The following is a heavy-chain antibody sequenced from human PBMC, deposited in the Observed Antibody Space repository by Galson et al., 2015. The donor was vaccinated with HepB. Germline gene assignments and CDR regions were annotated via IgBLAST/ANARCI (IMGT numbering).Heavy chain of an antibody. CDR1: GGSISSHY. J-gene: IGHJ4*02. V-gene: IGHV4-59*11. Sequence: ETLSLTCTVSGGSISSHYWSWIRQPPGKGLEWIGYVYHSGSTNYIPSLKSRVTITVDTSKNQFSLKLSSVTAADTALYYCARGVSHYYRGQYHFDYWGQGTLVTVSS. CDR3: ARGVSHYYRGQYHFDY. D-gene: IGHD3-22*01. CDR2: VYHSGST.